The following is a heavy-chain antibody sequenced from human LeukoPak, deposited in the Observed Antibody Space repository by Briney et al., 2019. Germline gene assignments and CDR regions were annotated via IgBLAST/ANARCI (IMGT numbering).Heavy chain of an antibody. CDR3: ASSVITIVPVYFDY. J-gene: IGHJ4*02. V-gene: IGHV3-53*01. CDR1: GFTVSNNY. D-gene: IGHD3-10*01. CDR2: IYSGGST. Sequence: PGGSLRLSCAASGFTVSNNYMSWVRQAPGKGLEWVSVIYSGGSTYYADSVKGRFTISRDNSKNTLYLQMNNLRAEDTAVYYCASSVITIVPVYFDYWGQGTLVTVSS.